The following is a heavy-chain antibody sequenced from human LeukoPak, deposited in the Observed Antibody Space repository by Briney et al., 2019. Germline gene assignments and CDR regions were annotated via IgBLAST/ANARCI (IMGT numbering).Heavy chain of an antibody. CDR1: GGSISSGGYY. CDR2: IYYSGST. Sequence: TLSLTCTVSGGSISSGGYYWSWIRQHPGKGLEWIGYIYYSGSTYYNPSLKSRVTISVDTSKNQFSLKLSSVTAADTAVYYCARVRPAAIEPGGVFDYWGQGTLVTVSS. J-gene: IGHJ4*02. CDR3: ARVRPAAIEPGGVFDY. V-gene: IGHV4-31*03. D-gene: IGHD2-2*02.